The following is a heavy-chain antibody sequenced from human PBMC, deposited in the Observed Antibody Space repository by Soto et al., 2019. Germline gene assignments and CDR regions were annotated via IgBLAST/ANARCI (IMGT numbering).Heavy chain of an antibody. CDR2: INHSGST. CDR1: GGSFSGYY. V-gene: IGHV4-34*01. J-gene: IGHJ4*02. D-gene: IGHD2-8*02. CDR3: ARWGPYTGFFDY. Sequence: PSETLSLTCAVYGGSFSGYYWSWIRQPPGKGLEWIGEINHSGSTNYNPSLKSRVTISVDTSKNQFSLKLSSVTAADTAVYYCARWGPYTGFFDYWGQGTLVTVSS.